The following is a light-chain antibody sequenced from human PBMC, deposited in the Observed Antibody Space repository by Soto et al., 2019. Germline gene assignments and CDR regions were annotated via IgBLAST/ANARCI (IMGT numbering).Light chain of an antibody. CDR3: RSYSRRTCCL. Sequence: TNSDVGYYNSVSWYQHHPGQAPKLMIYNVSNRPSGVSYRFSGSKSGNTASLTISGFQSKHEADYYFRSYSRRTCCLFGPGSKFT. V-gene: IGLV2-14*03. CDR2: NVS. J-gene: IGLJ1*01. CDR1: NSDVGYYNS.